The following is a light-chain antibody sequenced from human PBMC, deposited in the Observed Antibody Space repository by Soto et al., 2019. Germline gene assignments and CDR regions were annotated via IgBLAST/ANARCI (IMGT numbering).Light chain of an antibody. CDR1: SSDVGGYNY. Sequence: LTQPASVSGSPGQSITISCTGTSSDVGGYNYVSWYQQHPGKAPKLMIYEVSNRPSGVSNRFSGSKSGNTASLTISGLQAEDEADYYCSSYTSSSTNVFGTGTNVTVL. J-gene: IGLJ1*01. CDR2: EVS. CDR3: SSYTSSSTNV. V-gene: IGLV2-14*01.